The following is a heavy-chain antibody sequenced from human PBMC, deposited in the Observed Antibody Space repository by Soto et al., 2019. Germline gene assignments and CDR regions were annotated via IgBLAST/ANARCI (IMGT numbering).Heavy chain of an antibody. D-gene: IGHD6-19*01. CDR3: ARDDSSGWYYFDY. CDR1: GGSISSGGYY. V-gene: IGHV4-31*03. J-gene: IGHJ4*02. Sequence: QVQLQESGPGLVKPSQTLSLTCTVSGGSISSGGYYWSWIRQHPGKGLEWIGYIYYSGSTYYNPSLTSRVTVSVDASKKQFSLKLSSVTAADTAVYYCARDDSSGWYYFDYWGQGTLVTVSS. CDR2: IYYSGST.